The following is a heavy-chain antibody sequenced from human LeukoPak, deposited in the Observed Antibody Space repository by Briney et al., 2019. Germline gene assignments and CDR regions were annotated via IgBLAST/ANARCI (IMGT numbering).Heavy chain of an antibody. CDR2: IIPIFGTA. J-gene: IGHJ5*02. V-gene: IGHV1-69*05. Sequence: SVKVSCKASGGTFSSYAISWVRQAPGQGLEWMGRIIPIFGTANYAQKFQGRVTITTDESTSTAYMELSSLRSEGTAVYYCARDRCSGGSCYSTSKYNWFDPWGQGTLVTVSS. CDR3: ARDRCSGGSCYSTSKYNWFDP. D-gene: IGHD2-15*01. CDR1: GGTFSSYA.